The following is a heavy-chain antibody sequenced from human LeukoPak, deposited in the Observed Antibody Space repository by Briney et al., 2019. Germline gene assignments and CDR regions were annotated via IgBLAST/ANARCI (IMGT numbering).Heavy chain of an antibody. CDR2: INSDGRST. Sequence: GGSLRLSCAASGFTFSNYWMHWVRQAPGKGLVWVSRINSDGRSTNYADSVKGRFTISRDNAKNTLYLQMNSLRSEDTAVYYCARTTLRYFDWLSPIDYWGQGTLVTVSS. CDR3: ARTTLRYFDWLSPIDY. D-gene: IGHD3-9*01. V-gene: IGHV3-74*01. J-gene: IGHJ4*02. CDR1: GFTFSNYW.